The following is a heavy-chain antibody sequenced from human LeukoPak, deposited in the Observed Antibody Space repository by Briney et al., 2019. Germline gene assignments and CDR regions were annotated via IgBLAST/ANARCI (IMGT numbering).Heavy chain of an antibody. CDR2: INPSGGNT. J-gene: IGHJ4*02. V-gene: IGHV1-46*04. CDR3: ARDFGSYYDSSGYPLGY. D-gene: IGHD3-22*01. CDR1: GYTFTSYY. Sequence: ASVKVSCKASGYTFTSYYMHWVRQAPGQGFAWMGIINPSGGNTNYAQKLQGRVTMTRDTSTSTVYMELSSLRSEDTAVYYCARDFGSYYDSSGYPLGYWGQGTLVTVSS.